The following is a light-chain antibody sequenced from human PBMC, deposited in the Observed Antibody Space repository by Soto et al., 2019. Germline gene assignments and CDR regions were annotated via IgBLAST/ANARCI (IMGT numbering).Light chain of an antibody. J-gene: IGKJ5*01. CDR2: AAS. Sequence: DIQMTQSPSSLSASVGDRVTITCRASQSISNYLNWYQQKPGKAPKLLIYAASNLQSGVPSRFSGSGSGTEFTLTISSLQPDDFATYYCQQYNSDRTFGQGTRLEIK. CDR3: QQYNSDRT. V-gene: IGKV1-39*01. CDR1: QSISNY.